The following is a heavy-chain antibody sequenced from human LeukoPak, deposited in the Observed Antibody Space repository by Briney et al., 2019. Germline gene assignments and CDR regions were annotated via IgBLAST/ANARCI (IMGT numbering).Heavy chain of an antibody. J-gene: IGHJ3*02. CDR2: ISGSGGST. V-gene: IGHV3-23*01. CDR3: AKVWSSSWYRTDAFEI. CDR1: GFTFSSYS. Sequence: GGSLRLSCAASGFTFSSYSMSWVRQAPGKGLEWVSAISGSGGSTYYADSVKGRFTISRDNSKSTLYVQVNSLRAEDTALYYCAKVWSSSWYRTDAFEIWGQGTMVTVSS. D-gene: IGHD6-13*01.